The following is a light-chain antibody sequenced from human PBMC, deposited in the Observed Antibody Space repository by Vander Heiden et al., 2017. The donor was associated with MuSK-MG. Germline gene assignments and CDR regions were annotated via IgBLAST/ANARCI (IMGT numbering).Light chain of an antibody. V-gene: IGLV1-40*01. CDR1: SSNLGAGYD. J-gene: IGLJ2*01. Sequence: QSVLTQPPSVSGPPGQRVTISCTESSSNLGAGYDVPWYQQLPGTAPKLLIYGNSNRPSGVPDRFSGSKSGTSASLAITGLQAEDEADYYCQSYDSSLSGSVVFGVGTKLTVL. CDR2: GNS. CDR3: QSYDSSLSGSVV.